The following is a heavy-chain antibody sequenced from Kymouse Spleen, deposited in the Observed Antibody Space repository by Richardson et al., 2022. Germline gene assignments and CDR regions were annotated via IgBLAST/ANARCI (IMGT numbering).Heavy chain of an antibody. V-gene: IGHV3-30*18. D-gene: IGHD5-18,IGHD5-18*01. CDR3: AKAQGIQLWYYYYYGMDV. CDR2: ISYDGSNK. Sequence: QVQLVESGGGVVQPGRSLRLSCAASGFTFSSYGMHWVRQAPGKGLEWVAVISYDGSNKYYADSVKGRFTISRDNSKNTLYLQMNSLRAEDTAVYYCAKAQGIQLWYYYYYGMDVWGQGTTVTVSS. CDR1: GFTFSSYG. J-gene: IGHJ6*02.